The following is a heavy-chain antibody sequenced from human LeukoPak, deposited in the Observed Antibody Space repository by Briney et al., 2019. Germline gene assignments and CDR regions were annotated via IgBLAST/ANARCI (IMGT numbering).Heavy chain of an antibody. D-gene: IGHD5-18*01. CDR3: ARENTALRPDY. CDR2: IIPILDAA. CDR1: GGTFNTYA. J-gene: IGHJ4*02. V-gene: IGHV1-69*04. Sequence: ASVKVSCKASGGTFNTYAITWVRQAPGQGLEWMGRIIPILDAADSAQKFQGRVTITADKSTSTAYMELSSLRSEDTAVYYCARENTALRPDYWGQGTLVTVSS.